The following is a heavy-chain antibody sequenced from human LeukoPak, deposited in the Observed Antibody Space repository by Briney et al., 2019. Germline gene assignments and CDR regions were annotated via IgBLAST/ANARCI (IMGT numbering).Heavy chain of an antibody. V-gene: IGHV3-7*01. J-gene: IGHJ4*02. D-gene: IGHD5-24*01. CDR2: IHHDESEK. CDR1: GFNLNYYW. CDR3: SRWVSQYSFDY. Sequence: PGGSLRLSCEASGFNLNYYWLGWVRQAPGKGLEWVALIHHDESEKYYVDSVKGRFSISRDNAKSSVYLQMDSLRVDDTAVYYCSRWVSQYSFDYWGQGALVSVSS.